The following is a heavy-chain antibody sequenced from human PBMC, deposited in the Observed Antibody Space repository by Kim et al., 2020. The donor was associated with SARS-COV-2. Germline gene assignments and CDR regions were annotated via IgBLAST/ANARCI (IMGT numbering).Heavy chain of an antibody. CDR1: GGSFSGYY. Sequence: SETLSLTCAVYGGSFSGYYWSWIRQPPGKGLEWIGEINHSGSTNYNPSLKSRVTISVDTSKNQFSLKLSSVTAADTAVYYCASGYYGSGSYHYWGQGTLV. V-gene: IGHV4-34*01. J-gene: IGHJ4*02. D-gene: IGHD3-10*01. CDR2: INHSGST. CDR3: ASGYYGSGSYHY.